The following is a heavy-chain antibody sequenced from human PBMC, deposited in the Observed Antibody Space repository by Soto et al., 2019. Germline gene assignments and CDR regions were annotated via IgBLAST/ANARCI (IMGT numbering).Heavy chain of an antibody. CDR2: IYTSGST. CDR1: GDSINSYY. D-gene: IGHD3-3*01. Sequence: SETLSLTCTVSGDSINSYYWSWIRQPAGKGLEGIGRIYTSGSTNYNPSLKSRVTMSVDTSKNQFSLKLNSVTAAATAVYYCARELMTYYGFWSGSNPAGMDVWGQGTTVTVSS. J-gene: IGHJ6*02. V-gene: IGHV4-4*07. CDR3: ARELMTYYGFWSGSNPAGMDV.